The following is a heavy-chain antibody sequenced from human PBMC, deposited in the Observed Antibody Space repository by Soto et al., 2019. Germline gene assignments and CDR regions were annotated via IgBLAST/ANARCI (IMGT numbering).Heavy chain of an antibody. CDR2: INAGNGNT. J-gene: IGHJ4*02. D-gene: IGHD3-22*01. Sequence: ASVNDSRKASGYTFTSYLMHWVRQTPGQRLEWMGWINAGNGNTKYSQKFQGRVTFTRDTSANTAYMELSSLISEDTAVYYCARPKDYDACLDLWGQGTLVTVSS. V-gene: IGHV1-3*01. CDR3: ARPKDYDACLDL. CDR1: GYTFTSYL.